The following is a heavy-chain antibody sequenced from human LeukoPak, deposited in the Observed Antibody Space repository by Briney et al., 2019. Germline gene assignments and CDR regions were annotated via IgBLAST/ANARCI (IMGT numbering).Heavy chain of an antibody. Sequence: GASVKVSCKASGYTFSNYDLNLVGQATGQGLEWMGWMNPNSGNTGYAQKFQGRVTITRDTSIGTAYMELSSLRSDDTAVYYCARSSDYYDSSAYYYWGQGTLVTVSS. CDR3: ARSSDYYDSSAYYY. V-gene: IGHV1-8*03. J-gene: IGHJ4*02. CDR1: GYTFSNYD. D-gene: IGHD3-22*01. CDR2: MNPNSGNT.